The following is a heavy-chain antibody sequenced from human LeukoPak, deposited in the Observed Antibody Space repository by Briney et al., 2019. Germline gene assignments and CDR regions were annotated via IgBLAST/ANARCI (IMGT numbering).Heavy chain of an antibody. CDR3: ARDQLAYSGYDTLFDY. V-gene: IGHV3-30*04. Sequence: GGSLRLSCAASGFTFNSYAIHWVCQAPGKGLEWVAVISYDGSNKYYADSVKGRFTISRDNSKNTLYLQLNSLRPEDTAVYYCARDQLAYSGYDTLFDYWGQGTLVTVSS. J-gene: IGHJ4*02. CDR1: GFTFNSYA. D-gene: IGHD5-12*01. CDR2: ISYDGSNK.